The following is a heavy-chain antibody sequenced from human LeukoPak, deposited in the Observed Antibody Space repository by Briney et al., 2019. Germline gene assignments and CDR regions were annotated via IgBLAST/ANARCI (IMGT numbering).Heavy chain of an antibody. CDR2: IYTSGST. CDR1: GGSISSYY. D-gene: IGHD3-9*01. CDR3: ARDPYDILTPVGYYYYYMDV. V-gene: IGHV4-4*07. J-gene: IGHJ6*03. Sequence: PSETLSLTCTVSGGSISSYYWSWIRQPAGKGLEWIGRIYTSGSTNYNPSLKSRVTMSVDTSKNQFSLKLSSVTAADTAVYYCARDPYDILTPVGYYYYYMDVWGKGTTVTISS.